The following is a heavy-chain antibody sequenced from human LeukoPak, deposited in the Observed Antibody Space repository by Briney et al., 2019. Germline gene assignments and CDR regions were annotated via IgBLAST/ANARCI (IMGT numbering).Heavy chain of an antibody. CDR2: ISGSGSYT. J-gene: IGHJ4*02. CDR3: AKVGTSIAGYDY. V-gene: IGHV3-23*01. Sequence: GGSLRLSCAASGFTFSTYGMNWVRQAPGKGLEWVSAISGSGSYTDYADSVKGRFTISRDNSKNTLYLQMNSLRAEDTAVYYCAKVGTSIAGYDYWGQGTLVTVSS. CDR1: GFTFSTYG. D-gene: IGHD6-6*01.